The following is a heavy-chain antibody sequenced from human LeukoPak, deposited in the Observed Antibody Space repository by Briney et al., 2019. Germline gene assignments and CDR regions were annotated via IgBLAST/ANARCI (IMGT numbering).Heavy chain of an antibody. Sequence: GGSLRLSCAASGFTFSSYAMSWVRQAPGKGLEWVSAISGSGGSTYYADSVKGRFTISRDNSKNTLYLQMNSLRAEDTAVYYCAKDRTKRTYYDSSGADYWGQGTLVTVSS. CDR2: ISGSGGST. V-gene: IGHV3-23*01. CDR3: AKDRTKRTYYDSSGADY. D-gene: IGHD3-22*01. J-gene: IGHJ4*02. CDR1: GFTFSSYA.